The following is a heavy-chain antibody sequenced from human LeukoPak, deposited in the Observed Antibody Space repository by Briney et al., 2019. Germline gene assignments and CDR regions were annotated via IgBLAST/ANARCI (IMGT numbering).Heavy chain of an antibody. Sequence: SEALSLTCAVYGGSLRGYYWSRIRQPPGKGLEGIGEIKHSGSTNYNPSLKSRVTISVATSKNQFSLKLSSVTAADTAVYYCARQGGLYDSNWFDPWGQGTLVTVSS. CDR1: GGSLRGYY. CDR2: IKHSGST. CDR3: ARQGGLYDSNWFDP. V-gene: IGHV4-34*01. D-gene: IGHD3-22*01. J-gene: IGHJ5*02.